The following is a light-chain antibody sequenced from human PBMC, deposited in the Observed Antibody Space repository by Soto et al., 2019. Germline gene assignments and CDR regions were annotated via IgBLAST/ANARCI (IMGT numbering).Light chain of an antibody. J-gene: IGKJ1*01. CDR3: QQYINRWT. CDR2: KAS. V-gene: IGKV1-5*03. CDR1: QSISTW. Sequence: DIQMTQSPSTLSASVGDRVTITCRASQSISTWLAWYQQKPGKAPNLLIYKASSLQSGVPSRLSGSGSGTEFTLTISSLQPDDFATYYCQQYINRWTFGQGTEVEIK.